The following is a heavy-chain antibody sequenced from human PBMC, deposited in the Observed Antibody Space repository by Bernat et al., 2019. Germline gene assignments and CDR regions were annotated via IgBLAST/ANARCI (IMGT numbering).Heavy chain of an antibody. D-gene: IGHD3-3*01. CDR3: ARHSYYAFWSGYHPFDY. J-gene: IGHJ4*02. CDR2: IYYSGST. V-gene: IGHV4-39*01. CDR1: GGSISSSSYY. Sequence: QLQLQESGPGLVKPSETLSLTCTVSGGSISSSSYYWGWIRQPPGKGLEWIGSIYYSGSTYYNPSLKSRVTISVDTSKNQFSLKLSSVTAADTAVYYCARHSYYAFWSGYHPFDYWGQGTLVTVSS.